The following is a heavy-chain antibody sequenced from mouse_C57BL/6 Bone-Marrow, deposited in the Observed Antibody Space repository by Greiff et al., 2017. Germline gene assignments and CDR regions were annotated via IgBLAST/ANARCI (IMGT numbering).Heavy chain of an antibody. CDR2: INYDGSST. CDR1: GFTFSDYY. CDR3: ARDGDYYGSSLYFDV. Sequence: EVQVVESEGGLVQPGSSMKLSCTASGFTFSDYYMAWVRQVPEKGLEWVANINYDGSSTYYLDSLKSRFIISRDNAKNILYLQMSSLKSEDTATYYCARDGDYYGSSLYFDVWGTGTTVTVSS. V-gene: IGHV5-16*01. D-gene: IGHD1-1*01. J-gene: IGHJ1*03.